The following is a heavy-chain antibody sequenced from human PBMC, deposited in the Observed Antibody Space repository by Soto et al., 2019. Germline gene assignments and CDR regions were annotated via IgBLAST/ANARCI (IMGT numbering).Heavy chain of an antibody. V-gene: IGHV4-34*01. Sequence: QVQLQQWGAGLLKPSETLSLTCAVYGGSFSGYYWSWIRQPPGKGLEWIGEINHSGSTNYNPSLKSRVTISVDTSKNQFSLKLSSVTAADTAVYYCASRPIYRQPRGAFDIWGQGTMVTVSS. CDR3: ASRPIYRQPRGAFDI. CDR2: INHSGST. D-gene: IGHD3-3*01. J-gene: IGHJ3*02. CDR1: GGSFSGYY.